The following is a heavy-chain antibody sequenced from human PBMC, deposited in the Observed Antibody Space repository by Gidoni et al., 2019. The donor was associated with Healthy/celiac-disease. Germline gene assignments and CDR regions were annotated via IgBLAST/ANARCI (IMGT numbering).Heavy chain of an antibody. Sequence: QVQLVESGGGVVQPGRSRRLACAASGFPFSSYAMHWVRQAPGKGLEWVAVISYDGSNKYYADSVKGRFTISRDNSKNTLYLQMNSLRAEDTAVYYCARDLRWEQLVQEYYYYYGMDVWGQGTTVTVSS. CDR1: GFPFSSYA. J-gene: IGHJ6*02. V-gene: IGHV3-30-3*01. CDR3: ARDLRWEQLVQEYYYYYGMDV. CDR2: ISYDGSNK. D-gene: IGHD6-13*01.